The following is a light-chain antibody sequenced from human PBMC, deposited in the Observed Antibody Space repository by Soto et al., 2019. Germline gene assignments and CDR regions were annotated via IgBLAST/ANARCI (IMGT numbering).Light chain of an antibody. CDR2: DVS. CDR1: SSDVGGYNY. Sequence: QSALTQPRSVSGSPGQSITISCTGTSSDVGGYNYVSWYRQHPGKAPKLMIYDVSKWPSGVPDRFSGSKSGNTASLTISGLQAEDEAYYYCCSYAGSYTHYVFGTGTKLTVL. V-gene: IGLV2-11*01. J-gene: IGLJ1*01. CDR3: CSYAGSYTHYV.